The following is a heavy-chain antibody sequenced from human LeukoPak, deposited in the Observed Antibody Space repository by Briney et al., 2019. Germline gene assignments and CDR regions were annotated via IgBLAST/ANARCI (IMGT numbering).Heavy chain of an antibody. CDR2: ISGSGDST. CDR1: GFTFSNHA. V-gene: IGHV3-23*01. J-gene: IGHJ3*02. D-gene: IGHD2-21*02. CDR3: AKGLGDFGRTGAFDI. Sequence: GGSLRLSCAASGFTFSNHAMNWVRQAPGEGLEWVSAISGSGDSTYYADSVKGRFTISRDNSKNTLSLQMNSLRAEDTAVYYCAKGLGDFGRTGAFDIWGQGTMVTVSS.